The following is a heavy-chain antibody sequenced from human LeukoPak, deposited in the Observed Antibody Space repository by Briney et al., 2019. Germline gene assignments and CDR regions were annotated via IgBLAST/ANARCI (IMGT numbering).Heavy chain of an antibody. CDR2: ISWNSGSI. V-gene: IGHV3-9*03. Sequence: GGSLRLSCAASGFTFDDYAMHWVRQAPEKGLEWVSGISWNSGSIGYADSVKGRFTISRDNAKNSLYLQMNSLRAEDMALYYCAKDARPDFWSGPPYLGYYMDVWGKGTTVTVSS. CDR1: GFTFDDYA. J-gene: IGHJ6*03. D-gene: IGHD3-3*01. CDR3: AKDARPDFWSGPPYLGYYMDV.